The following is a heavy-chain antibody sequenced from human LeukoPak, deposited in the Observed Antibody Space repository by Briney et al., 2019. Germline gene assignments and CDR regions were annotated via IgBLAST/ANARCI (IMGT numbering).Heavy chain of an antibody. Sequence: GGSLTLSCAVSGFTLSGSYMNWVRQAPGKGLEWVSIIYSASSTSYPDSVKGRFAISRANSKTALFLQMNSLRADDTAVYYCARDDGQGGPFDYWGQGTLVSVRS. V-gene: IGHV3-53*01. J-gene: IGHJ4*02. CDR1: GFTLSGSY. D-gene: IGHD3-16*01. CDR2: IYSASST. CDR3: ARDDGQGGPFDY.